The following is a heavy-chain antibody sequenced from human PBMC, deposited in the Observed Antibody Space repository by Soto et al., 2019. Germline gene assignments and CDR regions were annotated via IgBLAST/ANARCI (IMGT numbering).Heavy chain of an antibody. D-gene: IGHD2-2*01. Sequence: GGSLRLSCAASGFTFSSYGMHWVRQAPGKGLEWVAVISYDGSNKYYADSVKGRFTISRDNSKNTLYLQMNGLRALDTAVYYCATERLVFVPAAMHYYYSALDVWPKGTTVNVPS. V-gene: IGHV3-30*03. CDR1: GFTFSSYG. CDR3: ATERLVFVPAAMHYYYSALDV. J-gene: IGHJ6*04. CDR2: ISYDGSNK.